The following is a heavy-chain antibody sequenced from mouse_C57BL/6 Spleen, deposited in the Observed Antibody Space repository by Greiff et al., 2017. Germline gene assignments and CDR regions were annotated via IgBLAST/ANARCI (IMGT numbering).Heavy chain of an antibody. V-gene: IGHV5-16*01. Sequence: EVMLVESEGGLVQPGSSMKLSCTASGFTFSDYYMAWVRQVPEKGLEWVANINYDGSSTYYLDSLKSRFIISRDNAKNILYLQMSSLKSEDTATYYCARTYSKTWYFDVWGTGTTVTVSS. D-gene: IGHD2-5*01. CDR1: GFTFSDYY. CDR3: ARTYSKTWYFDV. CDR2: INYDGSST. J-gene: IGHJ1*03.